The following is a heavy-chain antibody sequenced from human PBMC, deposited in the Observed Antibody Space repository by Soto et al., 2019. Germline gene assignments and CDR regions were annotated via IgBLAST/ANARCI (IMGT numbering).Heavy chain of an antibody. Sequence: EVRLVETGGGLIQPGGSLRLSCAASEFTVSDNYMSWVRQTPGMGLEWVALVYTFGATYYADSVGGRFTVSRDNSKNTLYLQMDSLRADDTAVYYCAGSTRYCGTTTCHSYFDYWGQGILVTVSS. CDR1: EFTVSDNY. J-gene: IGHJ4*02. D-gene: IGHD2-2*01. V-gene: IGHV3-53*02. CDR2: VYTFGAT. CDR3: AGSTRYCGTTTCHSYFDY.